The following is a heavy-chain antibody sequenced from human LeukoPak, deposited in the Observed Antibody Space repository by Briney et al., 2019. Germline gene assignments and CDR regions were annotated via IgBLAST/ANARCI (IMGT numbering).Heavy chain of an antibody. D-gene: IGHD3-10*01. Sequence: PGGSLRLSCAASTFTVGTNYMTWVRQAPGKGLEWVSMIYTGGSPYYADSVKGRFTISRDNSKNTLNLQMNSLRVEDTAVYYCVPLTDGSVVQWGQGTLVTVSS. CDR1: TFTVGTNY. J-gene: IGHJ4*02. V-gene: IGHV3-66*01. CDR3: VPLTDGSVVQ. CDR2: IYTGGSP.